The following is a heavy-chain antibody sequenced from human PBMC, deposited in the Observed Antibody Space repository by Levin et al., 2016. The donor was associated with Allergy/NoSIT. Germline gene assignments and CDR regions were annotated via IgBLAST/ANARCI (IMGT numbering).Heavy chain of an antibody. V-gene: IGHV4-39*01. D-gene: IGHD1-1*01. Sequence: WIRQPPGKGLEWIGSVYYTGTTYYNPSLKSRVTISVDTSKNQFSLRLSSVTAADTAVYYCARHVATGFYYMDVWGKGTTVTVSS. CDR3: ARHVATGFYYMDV. CDR2: VYYTGTT. J-gene: IGHJ6*03.